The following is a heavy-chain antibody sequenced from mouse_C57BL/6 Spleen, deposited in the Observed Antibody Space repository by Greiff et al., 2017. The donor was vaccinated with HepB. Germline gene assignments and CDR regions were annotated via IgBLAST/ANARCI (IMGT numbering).Heavy chain of an antibody. V-gene: IGHV1-81*01. D-gene: IGHD3-3*01. CDR2: IYPRSGNT. J-gene: IGHJ3*01. Sequence: QVQLQQSGAELARPGASVKLSCKASGYTFTSYGISWVKQRTGQGLEWIGEIYPRSGNTYYNEKFKGKATLTADKSYSTAYMELRSLTSEDSAVYFCARGGDEGWFAYWGQGTLVTVSA. CDR3: ARGGDEGWFAY. CDR1: GYTFTSYG.